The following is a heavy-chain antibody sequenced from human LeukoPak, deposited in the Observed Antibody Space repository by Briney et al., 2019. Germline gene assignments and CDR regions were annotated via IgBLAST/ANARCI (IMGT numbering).Heavy chain of an antibody. V-gene: IGHV4-59*01. J-gene: IGHJ3*02. CDR3: ASAGGYCSSTSCYMGAFDI. Sequence: PSETLSLTCTVSGGSISSYYWSWIRQPPGKGLEWIGYIYYSGSTNYNPSLKSRVTISVDTSKNQFSLKLSSVTAADTAVYYCASAGGYCSSTSCYMGAFDIWGQGTMVTVSS. D-gene: IGHD2-2*02. CDR2: IYYSGST. CDR1: GGSISSYY.